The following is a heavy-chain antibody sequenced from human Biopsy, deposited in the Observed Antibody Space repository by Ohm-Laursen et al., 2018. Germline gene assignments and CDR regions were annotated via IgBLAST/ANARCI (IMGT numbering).Heavy chain of an antibody. J-gene: IGHJ4*02. CDR3: AADINVWNVNY. V-gene: IGHV1-24*01. CDR2: FAPENGKT. D-gene: IGHD1-1*01. Sequence: SVKVSCKVSGYTLTALSMHWVRQAPGRGLEWMGGFAPENGKTIYAQKFQGRITMTEDTSTDTAYMELISLRSEGTAEYYCAADINVWNVNYWGQGTQVTVSS. CDR1: GYTLTALS.